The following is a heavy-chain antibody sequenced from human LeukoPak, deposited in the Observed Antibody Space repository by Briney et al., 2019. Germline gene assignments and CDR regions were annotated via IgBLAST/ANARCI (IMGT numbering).Heavy chain of an antibody. CDR2: INHSGST. D-gene: IGHD2-2*01. CDR1: GESFSGYY. Sequence: SETLSLTCAVYGESFSGYYWSWIRQPPGKGLEWIGEINHSGSTNYNPSLKSRVTISVDTSKNQFSLKLSSMTAADTAVYYCARAPYQLLYGGLDYWGQGTLVTVSS. CDR3: ARAPYQLLYGGLDY. J-gene: IGHJ4*02. V-gene: IGHV4-34*01.